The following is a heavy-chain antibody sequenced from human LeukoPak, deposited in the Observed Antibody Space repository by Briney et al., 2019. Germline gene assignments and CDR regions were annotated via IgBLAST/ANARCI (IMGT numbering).Heavy chain of an antibody. CDR3: ARVGDPYYYDSSGYYGLHTLHAFDI. Sequence: SETLSLTCTVSGGSISSYYWSWIRQPPGKGLEWIGYIYYSGSTNYNPSLKSRVTISVDTSKNQFSLKLSSVTAADTAVYYCARVGDPYYYDSSGYYGLHTLHAFDIWGQGTMVTVSS. CDR2: IYYSGST. J-gene: IGHJ3*02. CDR1: GGSISSYY. V-gene: IGHV4-59*01. D-gene: IGHD3-22*01.